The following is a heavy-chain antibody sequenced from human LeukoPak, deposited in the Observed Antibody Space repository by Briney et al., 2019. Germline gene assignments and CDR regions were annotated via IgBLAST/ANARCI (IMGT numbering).Heavy chain of an antibody. V-gene: IGHV3-23*01. Sequence: RAGGSLSLSCAASGFTFSSTAMTWVRQAPGKGLEWVSTITGGDERTYYADSVKGRFTISRDYSKNTLHLQMNSLRVDDTAIYYCAKGPQLGSGYHPDYGGQGTLVTVSS. CDR2: ITGGDERT. J-gene: IGHJ4*02. D-gene: IGHD3-22*01. CDR3: AKGPQLGSGYHPDY. CDR1: GFTFSSTA.